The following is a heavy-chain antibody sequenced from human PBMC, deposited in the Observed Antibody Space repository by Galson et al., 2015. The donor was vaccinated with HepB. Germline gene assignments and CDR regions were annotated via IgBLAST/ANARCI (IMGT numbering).Heavy chain of an antibody. CDR1: GYTFTCYG. J-gene: IGHJ6*02. CDR3: ARDEKNTIFGVVWADYYYGMDV. V-gene: IGHV1-18*04. D-gene: IGHD3-3*01. Sequence: SVKVSCKASGYTFTCYGISWVRQAPGQGLEWMGWISAYNGNTNYAQKLQGRVTMTTDTSTSTAYMELRSLRSDDTAVYYCARDEKNTIFGVVWADYYYGMDVWGQGTTVTVSS. CDR2: ISAYNGNT.